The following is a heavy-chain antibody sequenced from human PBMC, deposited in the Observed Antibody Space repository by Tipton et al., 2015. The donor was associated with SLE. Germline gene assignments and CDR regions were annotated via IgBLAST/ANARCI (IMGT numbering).Heavy chain of an antibody. D-gene: IGHD2/OR15-2a*01. Sequence: GSLRLSCAASGFTFTSYSMSWVRQAPGKGLEWISYINSGANRIYYADSVRDRVTISRDNVNNVLHLQMNGLRADDTGVYYCARQLQEYRSWWYFDLWGRGTLVTVSS. CDR2: INSGANRI. V-gene: IGHV3-48*01. CDR1: GFTFTSYS. J-gene: IGHJ2*01. CDR3: ARQLQEYRSWWYFDL.